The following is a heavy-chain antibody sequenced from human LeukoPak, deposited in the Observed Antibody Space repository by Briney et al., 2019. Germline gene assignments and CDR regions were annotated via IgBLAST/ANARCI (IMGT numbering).Heavy chain of an antibody. Sequence: PGGSLRLSCAASGFTFSSSAMSWVRQAPGKGLEWVSVISGSGGSTYYADSVKGRFTISRDNSKNTLYLQMNSLRAEDTAVYYCAKDDYDSSGYYCLHDYWGQGTLVTVSS. CDR2: ISGSGGST. CDR3: AKDDYDSSGYYCLHDY. D-gene: IGHD3-22*01. V-gene: IGHV3-23*01. CDR1: GFTFSSSA. J-gene: IGHJ4*02.